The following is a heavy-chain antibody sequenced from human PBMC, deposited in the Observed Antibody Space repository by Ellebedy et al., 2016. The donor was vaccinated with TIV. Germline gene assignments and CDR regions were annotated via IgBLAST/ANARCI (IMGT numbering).Heavy chain of an antibody. Sequence: ASVKVSXKASGGTFSSYAISWVRQAPGQGLEWMGWISAYNGNTNYAQKLQGRVTMTTDTSTSTAYMELRSLRSDDTAVYYCARDHHRRYYYDSSGSGIDYWGQGTLVTVSS. V-gene: IGHV1-18*01. CDR3: ARDHHRRYYYDSSGSGIDY. D-gene: IGHD3-22*01. CDR1: GGTFSSYA. CDR2: ISAYNGNT. J-gene: IGHJ4*02.